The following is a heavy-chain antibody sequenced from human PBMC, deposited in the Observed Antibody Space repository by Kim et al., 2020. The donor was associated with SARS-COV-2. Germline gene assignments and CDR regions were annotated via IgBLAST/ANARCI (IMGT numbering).Heavy chain of an antibody. CDR1: GFTFSDHY. CDR3: ARGPWRIHYDSSGSQYYGMDI. D-gene: IGHD3-22*01. J-gene: IGHJ6*02. V-gene: IGHV3-72*01. CDR2: SRNKVNSYTT. Sequence: GGSLRLSCAASGFTFSDHYMDWVRQAPGKGLEWVGRSRNKVNSYTTEYAASVKGRFTISRDDSKNSLYLQMNSLKTEDTAVYYCARGPWRIHYDSSGSQYYGMDIWGQGTTVTVSS.